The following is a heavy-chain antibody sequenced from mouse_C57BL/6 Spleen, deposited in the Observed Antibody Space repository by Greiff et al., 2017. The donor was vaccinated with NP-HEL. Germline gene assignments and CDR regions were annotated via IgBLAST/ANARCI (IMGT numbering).Heavy chain of an antibody. Sequence: VQLQQSGAELVRPGASVTLSCKASGYTFTDYEMHWVKQTPVHGLEWIGAIDPETGGTAYNQKFKGKAILTADKSSSTAYMELRSLTSEDSAVYYCTRWGDGSSSFAYWGQGTLVTVSA. V-gene: IGHV1-15*01. CDR1: GYTFTDYE. CDR2: IDPETGGT. D-gene: IGHD1-1*01. J-gene: IGHJ3*01. CDR3: TRWGDGSSSFAY.